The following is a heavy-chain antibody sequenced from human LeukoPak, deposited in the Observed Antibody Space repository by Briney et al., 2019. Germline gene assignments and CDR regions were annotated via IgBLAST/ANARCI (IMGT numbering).Heavy chain of an antibody. V-gene: IGHV3-73*01. CDR3: TRPDYYDSSGLTLDAFDI. D-gene: IGHD3-22*01. Sequence: GGSLKPSCAASGFTFSGSAMHWVRQASGKGLEWVGRIRSKANSYATAYAASVKGRFTISRDDSKNTAYLQMNSLKTEDTAVYYCTRPDYYDSSGLTLDAFDIWGQGTMVTVSS. CDR2: IRSKANSYAT. J-gene: IGHJ3*02. CDR1: GFTFSGSA.